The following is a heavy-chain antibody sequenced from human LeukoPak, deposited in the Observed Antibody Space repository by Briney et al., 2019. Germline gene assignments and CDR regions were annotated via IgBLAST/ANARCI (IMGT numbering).Heavy chain of an antibody. Sequence: GGSLRLSCAASGFTFNNYPMSWVRQAPGKGLEWVSGISENGGYTYYADSVKGRFTISRDNAKNTLYLQMNSLRAEDTAMYYCVRAIGLDFDFWGQGTLVTVSS. CDR2: ISENGGYT. V-gene: IGHV3-23*01. J-gene: IGHJ4*02. D-gene: IGHD2/OR15-2a*01. CDR1: GFTFNNYP. CDR3: VRAIGLDFDF.